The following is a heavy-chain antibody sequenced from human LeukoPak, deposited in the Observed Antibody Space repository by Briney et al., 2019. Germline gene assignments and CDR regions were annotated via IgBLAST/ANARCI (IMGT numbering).Heavy chain of an antibody. Sequence: ASLKVTCEASGYIFNHYAINWVRQAPGQGLEWMGGINTYNGNTKYSQRLQDRVTMTADTATRRVHMELRSLRYDDTAIYYCARDVVSVNVIRGVMSYNRYMDVWGKGTTVTVSS. CDR3: ARDVVSVNVIRGVMSYNRYMDV. J-gene: IGHJ6*03. CDR1: GYIFNHYA. V-gene: IGHV1-18*01. CDR2: INTYNGNT. D-gene: IGHD3-10*01.